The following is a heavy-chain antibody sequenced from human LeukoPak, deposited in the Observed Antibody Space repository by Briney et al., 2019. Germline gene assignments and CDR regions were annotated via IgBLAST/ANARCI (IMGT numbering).Heavy chain of an antibody. V-gene: IGHV3-7*04. Sequence: PGGSLRLSCAASGFTFSNYWMTWVRQAPGRGLEWVANIIQDGSEKYYVDSVKGRFTISRDNAKNSLYLQMNSLRAEDTAVYYCARDFRGIYYDVHDFWGQGILVTVSS. J-gene: IGHJ4*02. CDR1: GFTFSNYW. CDR3: ARDFRGIYYDVHDF. CDR2: IIQDGSEK. D-gene: IGHD3-10*02.